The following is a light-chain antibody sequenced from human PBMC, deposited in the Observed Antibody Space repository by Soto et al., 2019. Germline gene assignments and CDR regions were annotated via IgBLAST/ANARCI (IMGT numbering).Light chain of an antibody. CDR3: QQYNNWPLT. Sequence: EIVMTQSPATLSVSPGERATLSCRASQSVSSNLAWYQQKPGQAPRLLIYGASTRATRIPARFSGSGSGTEFTLSFSSLQSEDFAVYYCQQYNNWPLTFGGGTKVEIK. V-gene: IGKV3-15*01. CDR1: QSVSSN. CDR2: GAS. J-gene: IGKJ4*01.